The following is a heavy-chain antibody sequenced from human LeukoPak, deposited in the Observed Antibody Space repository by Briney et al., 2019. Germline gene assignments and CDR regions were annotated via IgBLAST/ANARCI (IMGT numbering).Heavy chain of an antibody. D-gene: IGHD3-22*01. CDR2: ISSSGSTI. CDR3: ARDNGYYDSSGYLARFDY. V-gene: IGHV3-48*03. J-gene: IGHJ4*02. Sequence: GGSLRLSCAASGFTFSSYEMNWVRQAPGKGLEWVSDISSSGSTIYYADSVKGRFTISRDNAKNSLYLQMNSLRAEDTAVYYCARDNGYYDSSGYLARFDYWGQGTLVTVSS. CDR1: GFTFSSYE.